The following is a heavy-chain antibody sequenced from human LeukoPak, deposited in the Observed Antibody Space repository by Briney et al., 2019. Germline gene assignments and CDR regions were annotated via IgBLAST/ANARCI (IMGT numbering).Heavy chain of an antibody. CDR1: GGSISSGGYY. Sequence: SETLSLTCTVSGGSISSGGYYWSWIRQHPGKGLEWIGYIYYSGSTYNNPSLKSRVTISVDTSKNQFSLKVSSVTAADTAVYYCARGRVVITSSYYYYMDVWGKGTTVTVSS. J-gene: IGHJ6*03. CDR3: ARGRVVITSSYYYYMDV. D-gene: IGHD3-22*01. CDR2: IYYSGST. V-gene: IGHV4-31*03.